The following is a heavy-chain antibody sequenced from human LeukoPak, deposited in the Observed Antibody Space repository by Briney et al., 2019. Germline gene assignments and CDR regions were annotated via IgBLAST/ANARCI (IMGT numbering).Heavy chain of an antibody. CDR1: GFPFDDYA. CDR2: ISGDGSRT. J-gene: IGHJ4*02. CDR3: AKVGDYGGNDFDY. Sequence: EAGGSLRLSCAASGFPFDDYAMHWVRQAPGKGLEGVSLISGDGSRTYYADSVKGRFTISRDNSKNSLFLQMNSLRTEDTALYYCAKVGDYGGNDFDYWGQGTLVTVSS. V-gene: IGHV3-43*02. D-gene: IGHD4-23*01.